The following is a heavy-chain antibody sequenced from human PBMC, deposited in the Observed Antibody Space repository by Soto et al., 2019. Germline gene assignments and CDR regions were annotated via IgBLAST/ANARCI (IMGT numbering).Heavy chain of an antibody. D-gene: IGHD1-1*01. V-gene: IGHV3-33*01. J-gene: IGHJ6*03. Sequence: QVQMEQSGGGVVQPGRSLRLSCAASGFSLTSYGLQWVRQAPGKGLEWVAVMWSDGAKTVYADSVKGRFIVSRDTSENSVHLQMNSLRGEDTAVYYCARARRNRPSVYYYFYRDVWGTGSTVTVS. CDR2: MWSDGAKT. CDR3: ARARRNRPSVYYYFYRDV. CDR1: GFSLTSYG.